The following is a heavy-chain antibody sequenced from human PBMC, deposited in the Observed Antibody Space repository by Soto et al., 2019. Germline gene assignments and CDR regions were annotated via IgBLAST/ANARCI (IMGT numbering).Heavy chain of an antibody. Sequence: PGEAVKISCXTPXDSVISSWICGDRQMPGKGLEWMGTLYPGDSKTKYSPSFQGQVIIPADESIATAYLQWSNLKASDTAMYYCARIGYGSGTFGFDPWGKGTPVTVSS. CDR2: LYPGDSKT. J-gene: IGHJ5*02. V-gene: IGHV5-51*01. CDR1: XDSVISSW. D-gene: IGHD3-10*01. CDR3: ARIGYGSGTFGFDP.